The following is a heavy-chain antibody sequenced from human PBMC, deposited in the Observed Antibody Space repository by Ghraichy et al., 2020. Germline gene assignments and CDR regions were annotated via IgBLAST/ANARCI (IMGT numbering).Heavy chain of an antibody. D-gene: IGHD3-3*01. CDR1: GGSINTKNYY. J-gene: IGHJ6*03. V-gene: IGHV4-39*02. Sequence: SQTLSLTCNVSGGSINTKNYYWGWIRQTPGKRLEWFGSINYRGSTNYNPSLKSRVAISVDTSQNHFFLKMTSVTAADAAVYYCARIRMTISGVGNMDVWGKGTTVSVSS. CDR2: INYRGST. CDR3: ARIRMTISGVGNMDV.